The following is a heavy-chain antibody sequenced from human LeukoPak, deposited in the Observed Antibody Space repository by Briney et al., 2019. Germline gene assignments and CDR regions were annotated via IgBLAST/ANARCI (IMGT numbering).Heavy chain of an antibody. Sequence: GGSLRLSCAASGFTFSSYGLSGVRQAPGRGLEWVSAISRDGGDTFYADSVKGRFTISRDNSKNTVYLQMNSLRAEDTALYYCAKLGHTSGYYARHSDYWGQGTLVTVSS. J-gene: IGHJ4*02. CDR2: ISRDGGDT. V-gene: IGHV3-23*01. CDR1: GFTFSSYG. CDR3: AKLGHTSGYYARHSDY. D-gene: IGHD3-22*01.